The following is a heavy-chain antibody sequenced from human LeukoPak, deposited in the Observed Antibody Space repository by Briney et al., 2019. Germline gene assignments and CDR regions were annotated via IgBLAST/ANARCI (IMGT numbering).Heavy chain of an antibody. CDR1: GGSISSSNYY. Sequence: PSETLSLTCTVSGGSISSSNYYWGWIRQPPGKGLEWIGTIYYSGDSYYNPSLKSRASISVDTSKNRFSLNLNSETAADTAVYFCARHENIIMVPTAHAFDYWGQGALVTVSS. CDR3: ARHENIIMVPTAHAFDY. J-gene: IGHJ4*02. V-gene: IGHV4-39*01. D-gene: IGHD2/OR15-2a*01. CDR2: IYYSGDS.